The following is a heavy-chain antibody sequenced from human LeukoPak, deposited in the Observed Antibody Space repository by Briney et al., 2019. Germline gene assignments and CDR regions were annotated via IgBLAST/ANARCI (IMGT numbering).Heavy chain of an antibody. D-gene: IGHD3-10*01. J-gene: IGHJ4*02. V-gene: IGHV3-23*01. CDR1: AFTFRSYG. CDR3: AKVAVLLWFGEFTENNYFDY. CDR2: ISGSGGST. Sequence: PGGSLRLSCAASAFTFRSYGMSWVRQAPGKGLEWVSGISGSGGSTHYADSVKGRFTISRDNSKNTLYMQMNSLRAEDTAVYYCAKVAVLLWFGEFTENNYFDYWGQGTLVTVSS.